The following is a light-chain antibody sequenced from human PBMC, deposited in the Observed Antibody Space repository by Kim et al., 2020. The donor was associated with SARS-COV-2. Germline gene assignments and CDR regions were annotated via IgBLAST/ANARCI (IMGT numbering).Light chain of an antibody. J-gene: IGLJ1*01. CDR3: SAYAGTNNFV. Sequence: GQSVTSSCTGTSSDVGAYKYVSWYQQHPNKAPKLLIYEVNKRPSGVPDRFSGSKSGSTASLTVSGLQAEDEAEYYCSAYAGTNNFVFGTGTKVTVL. CDR1: SSDVGAYKY. V-gene: IGLV2-8*01. CDR2: EVN.